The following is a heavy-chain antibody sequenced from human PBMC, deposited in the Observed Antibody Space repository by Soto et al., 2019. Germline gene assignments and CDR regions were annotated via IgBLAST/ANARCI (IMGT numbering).Heavy chain of an antibody. CDR3: ARWPDGYYYYGMDV. CDR2: MNPNRGNT. J-gene: IGHJ6*02. Sequence: VRRVQSGVRWKNPGASVKASCKALGYTFPSYDTNWVGQAKGQGFERMGWMNPNRGNTGYAQKFQGRVTMTRNTSISTAYMELSSLRSEDTAVYYCARWPDGYYYYGMDVWGQGTTVTVSS. CDR1: GYTFPSYD. V-gene: IGHV1-8*01.